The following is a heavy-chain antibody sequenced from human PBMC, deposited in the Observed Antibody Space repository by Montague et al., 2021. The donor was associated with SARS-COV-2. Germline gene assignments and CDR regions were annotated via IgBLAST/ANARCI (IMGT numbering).Heavy chain of an antibody. CDR2: INQSGNT. Sequence: SETLSLTCAVSGGSFSRYYWSWIRQPPGKGLEWIGEINQSGNTKYNPSLQSRVSISLDTSRNQFSLKVNSVTAADTAIYYCARLGDGIVPSPILGFGTYYSCYYMDVWGKGTTVTVSS. CDR3: ARLGDGIVPSPILGFGTYYSCYYMDV. D-gene: IGHD3-10*01. J-gene: IGHJ6*03. CDR1: GGSFSRYY. V-gene: IGHV4-34*01.